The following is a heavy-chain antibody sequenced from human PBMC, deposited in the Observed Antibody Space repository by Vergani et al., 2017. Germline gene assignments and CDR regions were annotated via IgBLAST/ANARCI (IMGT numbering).Heavy chain of an antibody. D-gene: IGHD3-10*01. Sequence: QVQLVESGGGLVKPGGSLRLSCAASGFTFSDHYMSWVRQAPGKGLEWISYMSSGDSIYYADSVQGRFTVSSDNTKHTLYLQMNSLRSEDTAVYYCASETDAGSSVSYNYYAMDVWGQGTTVSVCS. J-gene: IGHJ6*02. CDR2: MSSGDSI. V-gene: IGHV3-11*04. CDR1: GFTFSDHY. CDR3: ASETDAGSSVSYNYYAMDV.